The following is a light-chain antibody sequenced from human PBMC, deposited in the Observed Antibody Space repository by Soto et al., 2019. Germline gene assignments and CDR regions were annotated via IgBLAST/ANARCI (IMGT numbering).Light chain of an antibody. CDR1: QSITTW. Sequence: DLQMTQSPSTLSASVGDRVTITCRASQSITTWLAWYQQKPGKAPKLLIYKASTLESGVPTRFSGSGSGTEVTLTISSLQPDDFATYYCQQYSTSWTFGQGTKV. J-gene: IGKJ1*01. V-gene: IGKV1-5*03. CDR2: KAS. CDR3: QQYSTSWT.